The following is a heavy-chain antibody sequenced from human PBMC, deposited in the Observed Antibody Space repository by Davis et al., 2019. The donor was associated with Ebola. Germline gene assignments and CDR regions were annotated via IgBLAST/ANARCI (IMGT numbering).Heavy chain of an antibody. J-gene: IGHJ6*03. CDR1: GFTFSSYA. CDR3: ANRHQPYYYYYYMDV. D-gene: IGHD2-2*01. V-gene: IGHV3-23*01. CDR2: ISGSGGST. Sequence: PGGSLRLSCAASGFTFSSYAMSWVRQAPGKGLEWVSAISGSGGSTYYADSVKGRSTISRDNSKNTLYLQMNSLRAEDTAVYYCANRHQPYYYYYYMDVWGKGTTVTVSS.